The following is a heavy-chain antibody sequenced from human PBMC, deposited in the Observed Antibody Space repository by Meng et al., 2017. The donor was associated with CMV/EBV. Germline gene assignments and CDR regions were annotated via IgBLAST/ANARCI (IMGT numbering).Heavy chain of an antibody. CDR3: ARDHSGPLSH. J-gene: IGHJ4*02. CDR1: GFTVRSNY. CDR2: IYSGGST. D-gene: IGHD1-1*01. Sequence: EVQRVQSGGCSVQPVGSLGLSCAASGFTVRSNYMSWVRQAPGKGLEWVSVIYSGGSTYYADSVKGRFTISRDNSKNTLYLQMNSLRAEDTAVYYCARDHSGPLSHWGQGTLVTVSS. V-gene: IGHV3-66*01.